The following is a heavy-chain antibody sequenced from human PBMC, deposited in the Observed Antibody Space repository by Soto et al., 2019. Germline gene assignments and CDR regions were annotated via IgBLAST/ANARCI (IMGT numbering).Heavy chain of an antibody. CDR3: VRPKGTPPAGWYFDL. Sequence: QVQLQESGPGLVKPSETLSLTCTVSGDYISSHYWSWIRQPPGKGLEWIGYVYHSGKTDSNPSLQRRVPISMNTSKTQSSLSLTSVTAADTAVYYCVRPKGTPPAGWYFDLWGRGTLVTVSS. CDR1: GDYISSHY. V-gene: IGHV4-59*08. CDR2: VYHSGKT. J-gene: IGHJ2*01. D-gene: IGHD1-1*01.